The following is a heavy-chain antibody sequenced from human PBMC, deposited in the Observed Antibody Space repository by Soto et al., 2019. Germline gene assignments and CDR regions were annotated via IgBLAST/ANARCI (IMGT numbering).Heavy chain of an antibody. D-gene: IGHD4-4*01. Sequence: PSETLSLTCTVSGGSISSYYWSWIRQPPGKGLEWIGYIYYSGSTNYNPSLKSRVTISVDTSKNQFSLKLSSVTAADTAVYYCAREREAITTYFDYWGQGTLVTVSS. CDR1: GGSISSYY. CDR2: IYYSGST. V-gene: IGHV4-59*01. J-gene: IGHJ4*02. CDR3: AREREAITTYFDY.